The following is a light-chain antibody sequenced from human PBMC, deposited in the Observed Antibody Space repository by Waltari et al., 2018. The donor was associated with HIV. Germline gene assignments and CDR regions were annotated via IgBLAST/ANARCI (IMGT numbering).Light chain of an antibody. V-gene: IGLV1-47*01. J-gene: IGLJ2*01. CDR3: NSRDSSGNHLGVV. CDR1: SSNIGSNY. CDR2: RNN. Sequence: QSVLTQPPSASETPGQRVTISCSGSSSNIGSNYVYWYKHLAGTAPKLLIYRNNQRPSGIPERFSGSNSGNTATLTITGVEAGDEADYYCNSRDSSGNHLGVVFGGGTKLTVL.